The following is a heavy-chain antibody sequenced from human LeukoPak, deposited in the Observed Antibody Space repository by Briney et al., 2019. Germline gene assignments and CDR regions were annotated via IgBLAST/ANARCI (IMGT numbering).Heavy chain of an antibody. CDR1: GYSISSGYY. Sequence: SETLSLTCAVSGYSISSGYYWGWIRQPPGKGLEWIGSIYHSGSTYYNPSLKSRVTISVDTSKNQFSLKLSSVTAADTAVYYCARHRSGYAFDYWGQGTLVTASS. D-gene: IGHD3-22*01. CDR3: ARHRSGYAFDY. J-gene: IGHJ4*02. CDR2: IYHSGST. V-gene: IGHV4-38-2*01.